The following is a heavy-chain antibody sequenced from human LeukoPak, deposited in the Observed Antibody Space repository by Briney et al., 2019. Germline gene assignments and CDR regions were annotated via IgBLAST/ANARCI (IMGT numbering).Heavy chain of an antibody. J-gene: IGHJ4*02. CDR2: ISGSGGST. V-gene: IGHV3-23*01. D-gene: IGHD3-10*01. CDR1: GFTFSSYA. Sequence: GGSLRLSCAASGFTFSSYAMSWVRQAPGKGLEWVSAISGSGGSTYYADSVKGRFTISRDNSKNTLYLQMNSLRAEDTAVYYCAREVYYYGSGSYYCDYWGQGTLVTVSS. CDR3: AREVYYYGSGSYYCDY.